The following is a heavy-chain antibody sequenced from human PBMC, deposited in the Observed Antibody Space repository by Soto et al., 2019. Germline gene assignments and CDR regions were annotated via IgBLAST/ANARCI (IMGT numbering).Heavy chain of an antibody. CDR2: ISYDGSNK. CDR1: GFTFSSYA. J-gene: IGHJ4*02. Sequence: QVQLVESGGGVVQPGRSLRLSCAASGFTFSSYAMHWVRQAPGKGLEWVAVISYDGSNKYYADSVKGRFTISRDNSKNTLYLQMNSLRAEDTAVYYCARDIFLDYWGQGTLVTVSS. D-gene: IGHD2-15*01. CDR3: ARDIFLDY. V-gene: IGHV3-30-3*01.